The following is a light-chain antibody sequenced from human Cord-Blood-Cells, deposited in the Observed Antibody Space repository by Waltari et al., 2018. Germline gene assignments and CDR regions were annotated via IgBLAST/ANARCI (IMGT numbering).Light chain of an antibody. V-gene: IGLV2-11*01. Sequence: QSALPQPRSVSGSPGQSATISCTGTSSDVGGYNYLSWYQQHPVKAPKLMIYDVSKRPSGVPDRFSGSKSGNTASLTISGLQAEDEADYYCCSYAGSYTVVFGGGTKLTVL. J-gene: IGLJ2*01. CDR1: SSDVGGYNY. CDR3: CSYAGSYTVV. CDR2: DVS.